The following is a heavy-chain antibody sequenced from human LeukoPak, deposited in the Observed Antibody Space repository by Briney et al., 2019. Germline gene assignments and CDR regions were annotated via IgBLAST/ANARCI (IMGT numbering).Heavy chain of an antibody. CDR3: ARDRGTWGIAGLDFDY. CDR2: IKQDGSEK. J-gene: IGHJ4*02. V-gene: IGHV3-7*01. D-gene: IGHD6-13*01. Sequence: PGGSLRLSCAASGFTFSSYWMSWVRQAPGKGLEWVANIKQDGSEKYYVDSVKGRFTISRDNAKNSLYLQMNSLRAEDTAVYYCARDRGTWGIAGLDFDYWGQGTLVTVSS. CDR1: GFTFSSYW.